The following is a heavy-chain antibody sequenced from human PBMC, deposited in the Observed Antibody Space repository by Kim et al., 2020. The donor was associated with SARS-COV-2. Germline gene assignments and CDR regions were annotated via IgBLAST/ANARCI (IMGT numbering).Heavy chain of an antibody. CDR3: AKDTTGGGEGPGYYFDY. J-gene: IGHJ4*02. CDR2: ISGSGGST. V-gene: IGHV3-23*01. Sequence: GGSLRLSCAASGFTFSSYAMSWVRQAPGKGLEWVSAISGSGGSTYYADSVKGRFTISRDNSKNTLYLQMNSLRAEGTAVYYCAKDTTGGGEGPGYYFDYWGQGTLVTVSS. D-gene: IGHD1-26*01. CDR1: GFTFSSYA.